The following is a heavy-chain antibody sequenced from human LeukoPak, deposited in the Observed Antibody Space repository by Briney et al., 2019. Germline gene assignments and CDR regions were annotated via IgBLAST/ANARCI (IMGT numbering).Heavy chain of an antibody. D-gene: IGHD5-18*01. CDR3: ARVPGGTAMVDY. Sequence: SETLSLTCTVSGGSISSYYWSWIRQPPGKGLEWIGYIYYSGSTNYNPPLKSRVTISVDTSKNQFSLKLSSVTAADTAVYYCARVPGGTAMVDYWGQGTLVTVSS. J-gene: IGHJ4*02. CDR2: IYYSGST. CDR1: GGSISSYY. V-gene: IGHV4-59*01.